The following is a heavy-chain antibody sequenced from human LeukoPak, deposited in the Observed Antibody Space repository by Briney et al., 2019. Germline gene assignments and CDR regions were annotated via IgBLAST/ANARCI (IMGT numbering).Heavy chain of an antibody. CDR3: ASWATGGY. J-gene: IGHJ4*02. V-gene: IGHV3-74*01. Sequence: GGSLRLSCAASGFTFSNYWMHWVRQAPGKGLLWVSRINSDGSTTTYADSVKGRFTISRDNAKNTLYPQMNSLRAEDTAVYYCASWATGGYWGQGTLVTVSS. D-gene: IGHD5-12*01. CDR1: GFTFSNYW. CDR2: INSDGSTT.